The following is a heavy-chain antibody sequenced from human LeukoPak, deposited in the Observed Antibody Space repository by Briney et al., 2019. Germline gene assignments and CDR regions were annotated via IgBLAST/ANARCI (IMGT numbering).Heavy chain of an antibody. CDR1: GYTFTGYY. Sequence: ASVKVSCKASGYTFTGYYMHWVRQAPGQGLEWMGRIIPILGIANYAQKFQGRVTITADKSTSTAYMELSSLRSEDTAVYYCARDGDSYGYDYWGQGTLVTVSS. CDR3: ARDGDSYGYDY. V-gene: IGHV1-69*04. CDR2: IIPILGIA. J-gene: IGHJ4*02. D-gene: IGHD5-18*01.